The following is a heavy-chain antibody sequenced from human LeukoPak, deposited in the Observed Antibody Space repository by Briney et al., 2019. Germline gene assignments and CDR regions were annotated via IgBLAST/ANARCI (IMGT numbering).Heavy chain of an antibody. J-gene: IGHJ4*02. CDR2: IHRSGSP. Sequence: PSETLSLTCTVSLNSTTSNFWSWVRQPPGKGLEWIGEIHRSGSPNYNPSLQSRVTISIDRSRNQIALELSSVTAADTAVYYCAREILGGFTPGAYWGQGTLVTVSS. CDR3: AREILGGFTPGAY. CDR1: LNSTTSNF. V-gene: IGHV4-4*02. D-gene: IGHD3-10*01.